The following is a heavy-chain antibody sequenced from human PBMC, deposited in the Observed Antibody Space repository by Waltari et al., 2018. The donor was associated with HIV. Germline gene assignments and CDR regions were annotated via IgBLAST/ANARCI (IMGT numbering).Heavy chain of an antibody. CDR2: IKQDGSEK. J-gene: IGHJ3*02. D-gene: IGHD6-13*01. CDR1: GFTFSSYW. V-gene: IGHV3-7*01. Sequence: EVQLVESGGGLVQPGGSLRLSCAASGFTFSSYWMSWVRQAPGKGLEWVANIKQDGSEKCYVDSVKGRFTISRDNAKNSLYLQMNSLRAEDTAVYYCARASAATAHGAFDIWGQGTMVTVSS. CDR3: ARASAATAHGAFDI.